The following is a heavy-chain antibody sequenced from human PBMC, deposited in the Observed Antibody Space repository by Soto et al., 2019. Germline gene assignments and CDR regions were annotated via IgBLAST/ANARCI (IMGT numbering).Heavy chain of an antibody. J-gene: IGHJ4*02. CDR2: VDYSGTT. CDR1: GGSISTSSYS. Sequence: QQQLKESGPGLVKPSETLSLTCTISGGSISTSSYSWGWIRQPPGKGLEWIGNVDYSGTTYYNASLKSRVTISVDTYNRQFCLGVNSVTAAHTAVYDCARLWRGYWSGGSCYFDYWGQGTLVTVSS. CDR3: ARLWRGYWSGGSCYFDY. V-gene: IGHV4-39*01. D-gene: IGHD2-15*01.